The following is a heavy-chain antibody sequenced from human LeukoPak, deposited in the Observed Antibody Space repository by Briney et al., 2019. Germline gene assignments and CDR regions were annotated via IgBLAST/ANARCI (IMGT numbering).Heavy chain of an antibody. CDR3: AAYYYDSSGYLPFDY. V-gene: IGHV3-74*01. CDR1: GFTFSSYW. Sequence: GGSLRLSCAASGFTFSSYWMHWVRQAPGKGLVWVSRINSDGSSTSYADSVKGRFTISRDNAKNTLYLQMNSLRAEDTAVYYCAAYYYDSSGYLPFDYWGQGTLVTVSS. CDR2: INSDGSST. D-gene: IGHD3-22*01. J-gene: IGHJ4*02.